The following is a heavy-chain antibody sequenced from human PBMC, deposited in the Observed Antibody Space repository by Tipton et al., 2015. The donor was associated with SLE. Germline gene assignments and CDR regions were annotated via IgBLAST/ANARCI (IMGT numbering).Heavy chain of an antibody. CDR2: IKQDGSEK. Sequence: GSLRLSCVASGFSFSNNALDWVRQAPGKGLEWVANIKQDGSEKYYVDSVKGRFTISRDNAENSLYLQMNSLRAEDTAVYYCARSMLTTKRVFDYWGQGTLVTVSS. CDR3: ARSMLTTKRVFDY. D-gene: IGHD3-16*01. V-gene: IGHV3-7*01. J-gene: IGHJ4*02. CDR1: GFSFSNNA.